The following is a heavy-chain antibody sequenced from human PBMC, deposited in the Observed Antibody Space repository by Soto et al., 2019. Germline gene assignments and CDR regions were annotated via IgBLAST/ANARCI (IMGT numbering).Heavy chain of an antibody. CDR3: ANYNWNRAX. D-gene: IGHD1-20*01. CDR2: ISCSGGST. Sequence: GGSLRLSFAASGFTFSSYAMSWVRQAPGKGLEWVSAISCSGGSTYYEDSVKVRFTISRENYKNKLYLQMNSLRAEDTAVYYCANYNWNRAXWGQGTLVTVSX. J-gene: IGHJ4*02. CDR1: GFTFSSYA. V-gene: IGHV3-23*01.